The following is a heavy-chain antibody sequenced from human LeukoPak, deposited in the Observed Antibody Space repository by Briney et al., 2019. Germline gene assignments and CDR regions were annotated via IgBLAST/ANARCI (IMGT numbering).Heavy chain of an antibody. Sequence: PGESLRLSCVASGFPFSAYAMSWVRQAPNKGLEWVSGIRGSGDPAYYAESVKGRFTIQRDNSKNTLYLNMNSLRAEDMALYYCAKDLSSGTGRGFDYWGQGTLVSVSS. CDR3: AKDLSSGTGRGFDY. V-gene: IGHV3-23*01. CDR2: IRGSGDPA. CDR1: GFPFSAYA. D-gene: IGHD3/OR15-3a*01. J-gene: IGHJ4*02.